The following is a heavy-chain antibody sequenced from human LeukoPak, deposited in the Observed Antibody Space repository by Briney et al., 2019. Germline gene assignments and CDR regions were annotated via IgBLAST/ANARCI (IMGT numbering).Heavy chain of an antibody. J-gene: IGHJ4*02. CDR3: ARDKVDYVPDY. D-gene: IGHD4-17*01. CDR2: IIPILGIA. CDR1: GGTFSSYA. Sequence: ASVKVSCKASGGTFSSYAISWVRQAPGQGLGWMGRIIPILGIANYAQKFQGRVTITADKSTSTAYMELSSLRSEDTAVYYCARDKVDYVPDYWGQGTLVTVSS. V-gene: IGHV1-69*04.